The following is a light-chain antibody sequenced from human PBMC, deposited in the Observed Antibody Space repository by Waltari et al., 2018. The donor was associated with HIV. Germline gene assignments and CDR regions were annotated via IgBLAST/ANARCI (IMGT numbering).Light chain of an antibody. CDR1: NSNIGSNT. V-gene: IGLV1-44*01. Sequence: QSVLPQPPSASGTPGQRVPISCSGWNSNIGSNTVNWYQQLPGTAPKLLIYGNTQRPSGVPDRFSGSKSGTSASLAISGLQSEDEADYYCAAWDDSLNGEVVFGGGTKLTVL. J-gene: IGLJ2*01. CDR2: GNT. CDR3: AAWDDSLNGEVV.